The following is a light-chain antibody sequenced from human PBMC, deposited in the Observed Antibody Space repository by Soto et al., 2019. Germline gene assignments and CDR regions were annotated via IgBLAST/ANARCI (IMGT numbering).Light chain of an antibody. Sequence: ELVMTQSPAPLSVSPGEIATLSCRASQSVSSNLACYQQKPGQAPRLLIYGASTRASGIPARFSGSGSVTELTLTISSLQSEDFSFSYYQQNNNWPPTWTFGQGTKVES. CDR2: GAS. V-gene: IGKV3-15*01. CDR3: QQNNNWPPTWT. CDR1: QSVSSN. J-gene: IGKJ1*01.